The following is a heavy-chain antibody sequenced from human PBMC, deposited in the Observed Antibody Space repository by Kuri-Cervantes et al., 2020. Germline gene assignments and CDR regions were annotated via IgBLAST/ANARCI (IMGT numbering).Heavy chain of an antibody. CDR2: INPNSGGT. Sequence: ASVKVSCKASGYTFTGYYMHWVRQAPGQGLEWMGWINPNSGGTNYAQKFQGWVTMTRDTSISTAYMELSRLRSEDTAVYYCARGRRPRYSSGCDYWGQGTLVTVSS. CDR1: GYTFTGYY. CDR3: ARGRRPRYSSGCDY. J-gene: IGHJ4*02. D-gene: IGHD6-19*01. V-gene: IGHV1-2*04.